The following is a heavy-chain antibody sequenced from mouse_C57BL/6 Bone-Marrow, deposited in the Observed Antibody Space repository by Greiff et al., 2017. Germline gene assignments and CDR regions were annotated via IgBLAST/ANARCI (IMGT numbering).Heavy chain of an antibody. V-gene: IGHV1-64*01. CDR2: IHPNSGST. J-gene: IGHJ2*01. Sequence: VQLQQPGAELVKPGASVKLSCKASGYTFTSYWMHWVKQRPGQGLEWIGMIHPNSGSTNYNEKFKSKATVTVDKSSSTAYMQLSSLTSEDSAVYDCARAYGSSYRFDYWGQGTTLTVSS. CDR3: ARAYGSSYRFDY. D-gene: IGHD1-1*01. CDR1: GYTFTSYW.